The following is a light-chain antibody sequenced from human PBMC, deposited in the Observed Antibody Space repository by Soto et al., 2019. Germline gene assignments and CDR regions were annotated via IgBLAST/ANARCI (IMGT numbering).Light chain of an antibody. CDR1: QSVSSN. CDR3: QQYNNWLPWT. Sequence: EIVLRQSPATLSMTKWEIATLSCRASQSVSSNLAWYQQKPGQAPRLLIYGASTRATGIPARFSGSGSGTEFTLTISSLQSEDFAVYYCQQYNNWLPWTFGQGTMVDI. CDR2: GAS. V-gene: IGKV3-15*01. J-gene: IGKJ1*01.